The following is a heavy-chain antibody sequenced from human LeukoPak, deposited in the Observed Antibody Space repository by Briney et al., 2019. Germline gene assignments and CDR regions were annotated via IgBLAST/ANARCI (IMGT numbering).Heavy chain of an antibody. Sequence: GGSLRLSCAASGFTFSSYGMHWVRQAPGKGLEWVTFLWYDGSNKYYADSVKGRFNISRDNSKNTLYLQMNTLRAEDTAVYYCARDLGYFDYWGQGTLVTVSS. CDR3: ARDLGYFDY. V-gene: IGHV3-33*01. J-gene: IGHJ4*02. CDR2: LWYDGSNK. CDR1: GFTFSSYG.